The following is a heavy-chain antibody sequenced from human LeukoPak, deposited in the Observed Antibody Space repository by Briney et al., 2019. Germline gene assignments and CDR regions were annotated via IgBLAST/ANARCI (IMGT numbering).Heavy chain of an antibody. CDR1: GFTFSTYT. D-gene: IGHD6-13*01. CDR3: ARDIATAGHLAFDY. J-gene: IGHJ4*02. CDR2: ISSSGYYI. V-gene: IGHV3-21*01. Sequence: GGSLRLSCAASGFTFSTYTMNWVRQAPAKGLEWVSSISSSGYYIYYADSVKGRFTISRDNAKNSLYLQMNSLRAEDTAVYYCARDIATAGHLAFDYWGQGILVTVSS.